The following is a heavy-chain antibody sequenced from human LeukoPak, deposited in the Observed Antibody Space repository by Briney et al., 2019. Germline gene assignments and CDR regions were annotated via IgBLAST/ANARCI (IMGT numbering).Heavy chain of an antibody. CDR1: GDSVSSNSAV. CDR3: ARHLDGGPDY. Sequence: SQTLSLTCAISGDSVSSNSAVWLWIRQSPSRGLEWLGGTYYRSKWHNDYAVSVKSRMTINPEISKNQFSLHLNSVTPEDTAVYYCARHLDGGPDYWGQGTLVTVSS. CDR2: TYYRSKWHN. V-gene: IGHV6-1*01. D-gene: IGHD3-16*01. J-gene: IGHJ4*02.